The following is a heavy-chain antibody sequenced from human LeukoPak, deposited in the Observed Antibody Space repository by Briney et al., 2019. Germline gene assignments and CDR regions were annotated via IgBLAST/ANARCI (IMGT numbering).Heavy chain of an antibody. D-gene: IGHD5-12*01. CDR2: ISWNSARI. CDR1: GFPFSSYA. Sequence: GGSLRLSCAASGFPFSSYAMHWVRQAPGKGLEWVSGISWNSARIGYADSVKGRFTISRDNAKNSLYLQMNSLRVEDTALYYCAKGGYDLDYYMDVWGKGTTVTISS. J-gene: IGHJ6*03. CDR3: AKGGYDLDYYMDV. V-gene: IGHV3-9*01.